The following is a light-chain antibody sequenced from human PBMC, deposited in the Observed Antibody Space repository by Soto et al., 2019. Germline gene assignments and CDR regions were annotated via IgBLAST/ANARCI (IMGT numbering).Light chain of an antibody. V-gene: IGKV1-27*01. CDR2: AAS. J-gene: IGKJ1*01. CDR1: QGISNY. CDR3: QKYNSAPPWT. Sequence: DIQMTQSPSSLSASVGDRVTITCRASQGISNYLAWYQQKPGKVPKLLIYAASTLQSGGPSRFSGSGSGTDFALTISSLQPEDVATYYCQKYNSAPPWTVGEGTEVEIK.